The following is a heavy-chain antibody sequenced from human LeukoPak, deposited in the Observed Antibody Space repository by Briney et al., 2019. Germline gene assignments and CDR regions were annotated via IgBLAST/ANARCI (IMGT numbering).Heavy chain of an antibody. CDR1: GGSFSGYY. CDR3: ARAMPRYYYYGMDV. V-gene: IGHV4-34*01. CDR2: INHSGST. D-gene: IGHD2-2*01. Sequence: SETLSLTCAVYGGSFSGYYWSWIRQPPGKGLEWIGEINHSGSTNYNPSLKSRVTISVDTSKNQFSLKLSSVTAADTAVYYCARAMPRYYYYGMDVWGQGTTVTVSS. J-gene: IGHJ6*02.